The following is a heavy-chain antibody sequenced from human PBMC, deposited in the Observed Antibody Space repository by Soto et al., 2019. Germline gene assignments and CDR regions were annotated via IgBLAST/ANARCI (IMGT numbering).Heavy chain of an antibody. D-gene: IGHD3-22*01. J-gene: IGHJ4*02. CDR3: AKDRNYYDSSGFDF. Sequence: GGSLRLSCAASGFTFSSYALGWVRRAPGKGLEWVSTIIGSGGSTYYAESVKGRFTISRDKSRNSLYLQMNNLRAEDTAIYYCAKDRNYYDSSGFDFWGQGPLLTVSS. CDR2: IIGSGGST. CDR1: GFTFSSYA. V-gene: IGHV3-23*01.